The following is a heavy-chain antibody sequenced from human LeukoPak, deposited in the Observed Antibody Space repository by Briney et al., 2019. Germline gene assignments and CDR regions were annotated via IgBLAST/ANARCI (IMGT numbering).Heavy chain of an antibody. Sequence: ASMKVSCKTSAYSFTNYGISWVRQAPGQGLEWMGWMNPHSGKTGYAQNFQGRVTMTRDTSISTAYMELSSLRSEDTAVYYCARLSSHYGDYKVDPWGQGTLVTVSS. J-gene: IGHJ5*02. V-gene: IGHV1-8*02. D-gene: IGHD4-17*01. CDR3: ARLSSHYGDYKVDP. CDR2: MNPHSGKT. CDR1: AYSFTNYG.